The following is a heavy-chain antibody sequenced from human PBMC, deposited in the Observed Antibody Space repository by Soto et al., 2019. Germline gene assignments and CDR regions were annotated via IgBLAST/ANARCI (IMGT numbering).Heavy chain of an antibody. CDR1: GYIFTNYY. CDR3: TRGGAIVVVTAIIY. D-gene: IGHD2-21*02. V-gene: IGHV1-46*03. J-gene: IGHJ4*02. Sequence: ASVKVSFKASGYIFTNYYMHWVRQAPGQGLEWMGTINAGGGYTTYAQRFQGRVTMTRDTSTSTVSMELSSLRYEDTALYYCTRGGAIVVVTAIIYWGQG. CDR2: INAGGGYT.